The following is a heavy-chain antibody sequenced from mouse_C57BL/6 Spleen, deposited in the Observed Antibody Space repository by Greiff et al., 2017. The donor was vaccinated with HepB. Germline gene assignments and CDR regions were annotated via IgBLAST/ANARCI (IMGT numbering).Heavy chain of an antibody. J-gene: IGHJ3*01. CDR1: GYTFTSYW. CDR2: IYPGSGST. V-gene: IGHV1-55*01. CDR3: ARWDYSNYGFAD. D-gene: IGHD2-5*01. Sequence: QVQLQQPGAELVKPGASVKMSCKASGYTFTSYWITWVKQRPGQGLEWIGDIYPGSGSTNYNEKFKGKATLTVDTSSSKAYMQLSSLTSEDSAVYYCARWDYSNYGFADWGQGTLVTVSA.